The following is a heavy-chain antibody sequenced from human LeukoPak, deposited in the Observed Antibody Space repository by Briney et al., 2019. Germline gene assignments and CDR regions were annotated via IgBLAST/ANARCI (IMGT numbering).Heavy chain of an antibody. D-gene: IGHD6-13*01. CDR3: ARDRGAADGLFDY. Sequence: GGSLRLSCAASGFTFSSYWMSWVRQAPGKGLEWVANIKQDGSEKYYVDSVKGRFTISRDNAKNSLYLQMNSLRAEDTAVYYCARDRGAADGLFDYWGQGTLVTVSS. V-gene: IGHV3-7*01. CDR2: IKQDGSEK. CDR1: GFTFSSYW. J-gene: IGHJ4*02.